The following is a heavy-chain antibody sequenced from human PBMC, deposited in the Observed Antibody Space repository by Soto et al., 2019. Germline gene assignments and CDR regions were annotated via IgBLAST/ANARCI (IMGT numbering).Heavy chain of an antibody. V-gene: IGHV4-39*01. Sequence: SETLSLTCTVSGGSISSSSYYWGWIRQPPGKGLEWIGSIYYSGSTYYNPSLKSRVTISVDTSKNQFSLKLSSVTAADTAVYYCARLGYRDAFDVWGQGTMVTASS. D-gene: IGHD2-15*01. J-gene: IGHJ3*01. CDR3: ARLGYRDAFDV. CDR2: IYYSGST. CDR1: GGSISSSSYY.